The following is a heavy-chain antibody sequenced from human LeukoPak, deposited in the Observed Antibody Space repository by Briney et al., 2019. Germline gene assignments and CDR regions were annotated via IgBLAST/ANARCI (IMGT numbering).Heavy chain of an antibody. V-gene: IGHV3-11*04. J-gene: IGHJ4*02. CDR1: GFSFSDYY. CDR2: ISSSGTTI. CDR3: AKDEFSYSSSWSDPYDY. D-gene: IGHD6-13*01. Sequence: GGSLRLSCGASGFSFSDYYMSWIRQAPGTGLEGVSYISSSGTTIYYADSVKGRFTISRDNAKNSLYLQMNLRRAEDTAVYYCAKDEFSYSSSWSDPYDYWGQGTLVTVS.